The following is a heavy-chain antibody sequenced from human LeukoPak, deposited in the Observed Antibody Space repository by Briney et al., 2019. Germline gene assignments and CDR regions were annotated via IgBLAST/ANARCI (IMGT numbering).Heavy chain of an antibody. Sequence: GGSLRLSCAASGLTFSSYAMSWVREAPGKGLGWGSGISGSGGSTYYADSVKGRFTISRDNSKNTLYLQMNSLRAEDTAVYYCAKVLSAVVPAAIFDYWGQGTLVTVSS. CDR1: GLTFSSYA. J-gene: IGHJ4*02. V-gene: IGHV3-23*01. CDR3: AKVLSAVVPAAIFDY. D-gene: IGHD2-2*01. CDR2: ISGSGGST.